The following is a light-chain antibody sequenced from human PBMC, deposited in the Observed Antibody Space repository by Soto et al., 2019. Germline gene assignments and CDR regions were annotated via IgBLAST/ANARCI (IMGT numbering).Light chain of an antibody. J-gene: IGKJ2*01. CDR1: QSVSSSN. Sequence: EIVLTQSPGILSLSPGERATLSCRASQSVSSSNLAWYQQKLGQAPRLLTYGASTRATGIPDRFSGSGSGTDFTLTISKLEPEDFAVYYCQQYGTVPYTFGQGTKLEIK. CDR2: GAS. V-gene: IGKV3-20*01. CDR3: QQYGTVPYT.